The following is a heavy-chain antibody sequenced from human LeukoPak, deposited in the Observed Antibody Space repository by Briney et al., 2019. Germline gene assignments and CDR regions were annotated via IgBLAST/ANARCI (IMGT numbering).Heavy chain of an antibody. D-gene: IGHD6-13*01. CDR1: GFTFSSYG. Sequence: GGSLRLSCAASGFTFSSYGMHWVRQAPGKGLEWVAVISYDGSNKYYADSVKGRFTISRDNSKNTLYLQMNSLRAEDTAVYYCAKGLRSSSLQPGMDVWGQGTTVTVSS. J-gene: IGHJ6*02. V-gene: IGHV3-30*18. CDR2: ISYDGSNK. CDR3: AKGLRSSSLQPGMDV.